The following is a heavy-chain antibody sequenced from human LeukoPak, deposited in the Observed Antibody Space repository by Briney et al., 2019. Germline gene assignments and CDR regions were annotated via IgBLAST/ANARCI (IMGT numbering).Heavy chain of an antibody. CDR3: ARARVGLYSSSRFDY. CDR1: GGSISSGGYY. Sequence: SQTLSLTCTVSGGSISSGGYYWSCIRRPPGKGLEGIGYIYYSGSTYYNPSLKSRVTISVDTSKNQFSLKLSSVTAADTAVYYCARARVGLYSSSRFDYWGQGTLVTVSS. V-gene: IGHV4-31*03. CDR2: IYYSGST. J-gene: IGHJ4*02. D-gene: IGHD6-13*01.